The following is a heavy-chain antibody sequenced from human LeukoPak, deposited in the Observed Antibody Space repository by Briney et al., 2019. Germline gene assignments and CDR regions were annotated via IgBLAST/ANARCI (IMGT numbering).Heavy chain of an antibody. CDR3: AKETVAAYY. Sequence: GGSLRRSCAASGFSFSAYAMSWVRQAPGKGLEWVSSISGSGGTTYYADSVKGRFTISRDNSRNTLYLQMNSLRAEDTAVYYCAKETVAAYYWGQGTLVTVSS. CDR2: ISGSGGTT. V-gene: IGHV3-23*01. J-gene: IGHJ4*02. CDR1: GFSFSAYA. D-gene: IGHD6-19*01.